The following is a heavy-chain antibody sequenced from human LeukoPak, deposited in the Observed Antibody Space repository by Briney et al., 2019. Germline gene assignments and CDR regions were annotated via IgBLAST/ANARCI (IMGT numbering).Heavy chain of an antibody. D-gene: IGHD3-22*01. CDR1: GGTFSSYA. CDR3: ARAYYYDSSGYYYRGEYFQH. CDR2: IIPILGIA. J-gene: IGHJ1*01. Sequence: VASVKVSCKASGGTFSSYAISWVRQAPGQGLEWMGRIIPILGIANYAQKFQGRVTITADKSTSTAYMELSSLRSEDTAVYYCARAYYYDSSGYYYRGEYFQHWGQATLFTVSS. V-gene: IGHV1-69*04.